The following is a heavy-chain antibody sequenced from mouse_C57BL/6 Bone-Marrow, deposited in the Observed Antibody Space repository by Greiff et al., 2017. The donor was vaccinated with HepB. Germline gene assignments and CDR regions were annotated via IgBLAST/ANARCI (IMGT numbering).Heavy chain of an antibody. CDR1: GFTFSSYG. J-gene: IGHJ2*01. Sequence: EVKLVESGGDLVKPGGSLKLSCAASGFTFSSYGMSWVRQTPDKRLEWVATISSGGSYTYYPDSVKGRFTISRDNAKNTLYLQMSSLNSEDTAMYYCARHDYWGQGTTLTVSS. CDR3: ARHDY. CDR2: ISSGGSYT. V-gene: IGHV5-6*01.